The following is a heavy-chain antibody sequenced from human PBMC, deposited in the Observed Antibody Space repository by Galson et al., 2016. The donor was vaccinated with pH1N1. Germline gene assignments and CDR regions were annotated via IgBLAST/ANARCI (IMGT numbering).Heavy chain of an antibody. D-gene: IGHD3-16*01. CDR1: GISFGSYG. CDR2: ISGGGGST. CDR3: TKGEDLMLVFPYDY. Sequence: SLRLSCAVSGISFGSYGMSWVRQVPGKGLEWVAGISGGGGSTYYAESAKGRFTIARDNRKNTLSLQMNSLRGDDTAIYYCTKGEDLMLVFPYDYWGQGTQVIVSS. J-gene: IGHJ4*02. V-gene: IGHV3-23*01.